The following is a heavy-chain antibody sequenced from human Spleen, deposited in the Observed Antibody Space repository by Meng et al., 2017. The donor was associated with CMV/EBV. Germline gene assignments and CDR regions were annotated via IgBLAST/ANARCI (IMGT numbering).Heavy chain of an antibody. CDR1: GFPFSSYG. CDR3: AKRTLYGGNSVPDGGGNDY. V-gene: IGHV3-30*02. J-gene: IGHJ4*02. D-gene: IGHD4-23*01. CDR2: IRYDAINK. Sequence: GESLKISCAASGFPFSSYGMHWVRQAPGKGLEWVSFIRYDAINKYYTDSVKGRFTISRDNSKNTLYLQMNSLRPEDTAVYYCAKRTLYGGNSVPDGGGNDYWGQGTLVTVSS.